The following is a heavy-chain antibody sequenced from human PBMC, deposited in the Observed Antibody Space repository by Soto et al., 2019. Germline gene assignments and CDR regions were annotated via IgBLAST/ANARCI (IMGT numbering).Heavy chain of an antibody. CDR1: GGSISSYY. CDR3: ARGATGTTYGVSDY. D-gene: IGHD1-7*01. Sequence: PSETLSLTCTVSGGSISSYYWSWIRQPPGKGLEWIGYIYYSGSTNYNPPLKSRVTISVDTSKNQFSLKLSSVTAADTAVYYCARGATGTTYGVSDYWGQGTLVTVSS. V-gene: IGHV4-59*01. CDR2: IYYSGST. J-gene: IGHJ4*02.